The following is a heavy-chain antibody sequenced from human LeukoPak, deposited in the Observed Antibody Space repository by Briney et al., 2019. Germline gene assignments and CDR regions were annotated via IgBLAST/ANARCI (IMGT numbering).Heavy chain of an antibody. D-gene: IGHD3-22*01. Sequence: SETLSLTCAVYGGSFSGYYWSWIRQPPGKGLEWIGEINHSGSTNYNPSLKSRVTISVDTSKNQFSLKLSSVTAADTAVYYCARQYYYDSSGYYQDAFDIWGQGTMVTVSS. CDR1: GGSFSGYY. J-gene: IGHJ3*02. CDR2: INHSGST. V-gene: IGHV4-34*01. CDR3: ARQYYYDSSGYYQDAFDI.